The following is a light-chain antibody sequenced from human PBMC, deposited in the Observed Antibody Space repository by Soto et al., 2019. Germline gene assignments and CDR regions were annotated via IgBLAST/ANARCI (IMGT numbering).Light chain of an antibody. V-gene: IGLV1-40*01. Sequence: QSALRQPPSVSGAPGQRVTISCTGSCSNIGAGYEVHWYQQIPGTAPKLLISGHNNRPSGVPDRFFGSKSGTSASLTIIGLQAEDEADYYCQSYDSSRSGSGVFGGGTKLTVL. CDR3: QSYDSSRSGSGV. CDR2: GHN. J-gene: IGLJ3*02. CDR1: CSNIGAGYE.